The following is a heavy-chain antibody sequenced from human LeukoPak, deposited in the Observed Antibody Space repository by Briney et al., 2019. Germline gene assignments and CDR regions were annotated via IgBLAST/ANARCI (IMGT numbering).Heavy chain of an antibody. CDR3: ARPGGSGSYYWDY. CDR1: GGSLSGWY. Sequence: PWETLCLSCDVLGGSLSGWYWSWIREPPGKGLKWIGEINHSGSTNYNPSLKSRVTISVDTSKNQFSLKLSSVTAADTAVYYCARPGGSGSYYWDYWGQGTLVTVSS. D-gene: IGHD3-10*01. J-gene: IGHJ4*02. CDR2: INHSGST. V-gene: IGHV4-34*01.